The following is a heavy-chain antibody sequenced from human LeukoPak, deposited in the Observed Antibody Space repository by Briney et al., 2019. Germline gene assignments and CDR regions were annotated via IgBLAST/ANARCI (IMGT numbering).Heavy chain of an antibody. CDR2: INPSGGST. CDR1: GYTFTSYY. D-gene: IGHD3-16*01. J-gene: IGHJ3*02. CDR3: ARVAWRAFGAFDI. V-gene: IGHV1-46*01. Sequence: ASVKVSCKASGYTFTSYYMHWVRQAPGQGLEWMGIINPSGGSTSYAQKFQGRVTMARDTSTSTVYMELSSLRSEDTAVYYCARVAWRAFGAFDIWGQGTMVTVSS.